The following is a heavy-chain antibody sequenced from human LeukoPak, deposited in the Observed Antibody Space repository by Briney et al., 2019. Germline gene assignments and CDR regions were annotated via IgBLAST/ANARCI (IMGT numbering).Heavy chain of an antibody. Sequence: SETLSLTCTVSGGSISSYYWSWIRQYPGKGLEWIGYIYYTETSYNPSLKSRVTISADTSKNQFSLKLYSVTAADTAVYYCATRKLGNDYWGQGTLVTVSS. CDR3: ATRKLGNDY. CDR2: IYYTET. CDR1: GGSISSYY. D-gene: IGHD7-27*01. J-gene: IGHJ4*02. V-gene: IGHV4-59*01.